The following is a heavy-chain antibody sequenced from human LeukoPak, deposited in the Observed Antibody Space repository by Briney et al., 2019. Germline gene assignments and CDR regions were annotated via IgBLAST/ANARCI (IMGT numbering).Heavy chain of an antibody. V-gene: IGHV3-48*03. D-gene: IGHD2-15*01. CDR2: ICSSGSTI. J-gene: IGHJ5*02. CDR1: GFRFSSYE. Sequence: GGSLRLSCAASGFRFSSYEMNWVRQAPGKGLEWVSYICSSGSTIHYADSVKGRFTISRDSAKNSLYLQMNSLRAEDMAVYYCARTYCSGGRCYPGWFDPWGQGTLVTVSS. CDR3: ARTYCSGGRCYPGWFDP.